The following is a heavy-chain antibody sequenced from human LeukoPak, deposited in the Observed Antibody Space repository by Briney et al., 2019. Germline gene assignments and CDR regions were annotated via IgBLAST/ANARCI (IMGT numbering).Heavy chain of an antibody. J-gene: IGHJ3*02. D-gene: IGHD3-3*01. CDR3: AKDVLRFLEWFHDAFDI. V-gene: IGHV3-23*01. CDR2: ISGSGGST. Sequence: GGSLRLSCAASGFTFSSYAMSWVRQAPGKGLEWVSAISGSGGSTYYADSVKGRFTISRDNSKNTLYLQMNSLGAEDTAVYYCAKDVLRFLEWFHDAFDIWGQGTMVTVSS. CDR1: GFTFSSYA.